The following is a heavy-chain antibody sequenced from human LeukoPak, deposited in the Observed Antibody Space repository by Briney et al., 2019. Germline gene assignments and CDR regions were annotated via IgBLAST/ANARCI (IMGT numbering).Heavy chain of an antibody. J-gene: IGHJ4*02. CDR3: ATRKLGNDY. CDR2: MYTSRSI. CDR1: GGSISSGSYY. V-gene: IGHV4-61*02. D-gene: IGHD7-27*01. Sequence: SETLSLTCTVTGGSISSGSYYWSWIRQPAGKGLEWIGRMYTSRSINYNPSLKSRVTISADTSKNQFSLKLNSVTAADTAVYYCATRKLGNDYWGQGTLVTVSS.